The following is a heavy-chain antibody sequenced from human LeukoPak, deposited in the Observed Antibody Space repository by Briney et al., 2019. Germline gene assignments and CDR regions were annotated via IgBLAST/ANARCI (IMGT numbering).Heavy chain of an antibody. V-gene: IGHV1-18*01. CDR1: GYTFTRYS. D-gene: IGHD6-13*01. CDR2: ISAYNGNT. Sequence: ASVKVSCKASGYTFTRYSMNWVRQAPGQGLEWMGWISAYNGNTNYAQKVQGRVTMTTDTSTSTAYMELRSLRSDDTAVYYCARDRWYSRNWNDAVDIWGQGTMVTVSS. J-gene: IGHJ3*02. CDR3: ARDRWYSRNWNDAVDI.